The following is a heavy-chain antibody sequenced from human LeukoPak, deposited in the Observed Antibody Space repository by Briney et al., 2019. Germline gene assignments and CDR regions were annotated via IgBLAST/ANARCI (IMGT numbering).Heavy chain of an antibody. V-gene: IGHV4-39*07. CDR3: ARAYGSGSYPTLSFDY. D-gene: IGHD3-10*01. J-gene: IGHJ4*02. CDR2: IYYSGST. Sequence: WVRQGPGKGLEWIGSIYYSGSTYYKPSLKSRVTISMDTSKNQFSLKLSSVTAADTAVYYCARAYGSGSYPTLSFDYWGQGTLVTVSS.